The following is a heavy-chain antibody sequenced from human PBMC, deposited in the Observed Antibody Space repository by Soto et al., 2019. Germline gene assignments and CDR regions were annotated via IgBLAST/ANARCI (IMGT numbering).Heavy chain of an antibody. V-gene: IGHV1-2*04. J-gene: IGHJ3*02. CDR3: TRRDSSWAFDI. CDR2: IHPDSGDT. D-gene: IGHD2-21*02. Sequence: QVQLVQSGVEVKNPGASVKVSCKASGYTFSAYYMHWVRQAPGQGLEWMGYIHPDSGDTNYAQKFQGWVTMTSDTSISTVYMELTRLKSADTAVYYCTRRDSSWAFDIWGQGTMLTVSS. CDR1: GYTFSAYY.